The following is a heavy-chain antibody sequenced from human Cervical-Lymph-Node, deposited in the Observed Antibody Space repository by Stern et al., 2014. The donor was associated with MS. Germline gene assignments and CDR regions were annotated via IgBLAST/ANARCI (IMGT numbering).Heavy chain of an antibody. D-gene: IGHD2-2*01. J-gene: IGHJ4*02. CDR1: GYSFTGYY. CDR3: ARGYCSSTSCFDFFDY. Sequence: VQLVESGAEVKKPGASVKVSCKASGYSFTGYYMHWVRQAPGQGLEWMGWINPKSGDIIYAQKFQGRVAMTRDTSIATAYMELSSLRSDDTAVYYCARGYCSSTSCFDFFDYWGQGSLVTVSS. CDR2: INPKSGDI. V-gene: IGHV1-2*02.